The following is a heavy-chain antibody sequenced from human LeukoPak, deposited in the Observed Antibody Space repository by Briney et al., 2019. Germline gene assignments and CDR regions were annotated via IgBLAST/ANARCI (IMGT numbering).Heavy chain of an antibody. CDR1: VGFNRRGGYY. D-gene: IGHD1-26*01. CDR3: ARGRIAISGSYAY. Sequence: SETLSLTCPFSVGFNRRGGYYAIWMRHPPGKGLEGLGYIYYNGSTYNNPSLKSRVTISVETSKNQTSLQLSSVTAADTAVYYCARGRIAISGSYAYWGQGTLVTVSS. V-gene: IGHV4-31*03. J-gene: IGHJ4*02. CDR2: IYYNGST.